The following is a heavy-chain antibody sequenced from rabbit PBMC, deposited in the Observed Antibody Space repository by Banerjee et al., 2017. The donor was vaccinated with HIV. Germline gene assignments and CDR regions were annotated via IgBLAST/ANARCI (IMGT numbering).Heavy chain of an antibody. CDR3: AREYGNASYGWAINF. J-gene: IGHJ4*01. D-gene: IGHD6-1*01. Sequence: QSLEESGGDLVKPGASLTLTCTASGFSFSSSYYMCWVRQAPGKGLEWIACIYTGNNPYYASWAKGRFTISKTSSTTVTLQMTSLTAADTATYFCAREYGNASYGWAINFWGQGTLVTVS. V-gene: IGHV1S40*01. CDR2: IYTGNNP. CDR1: GFSFSSSYY.